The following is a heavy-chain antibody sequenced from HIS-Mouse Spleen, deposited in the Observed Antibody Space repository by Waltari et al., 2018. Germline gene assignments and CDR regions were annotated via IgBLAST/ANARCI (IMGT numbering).Heavy chain of an antibody. CDR2: IYHSGST. D-gene: IGHD7-27*01. Sequence: QVQLQESGPGLVKPSETLSLTCTVSGYSISSGYYRGWIRQPPGKGLEWIGSIYHSGSTYYNPSLKSRVTISVDTSKNQFSLKLSSVTAADTAVYYCARALGGDAFDIWGQGTMVTVSS. CDR3: ARALGGDAFDI. V-gene: IGHV4-38-2*02. CDR1: GYSISSGYY. J-gene: IGHJ3*02.